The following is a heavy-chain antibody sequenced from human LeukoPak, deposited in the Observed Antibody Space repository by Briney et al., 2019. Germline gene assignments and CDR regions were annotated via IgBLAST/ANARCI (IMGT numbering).Heavy chain of an antibody. Sequence: PGGSLRLSCAASGFTFSSYGMHWVRQAPGKGLEWVASIKQDGSEKYYVDSVKGRFTISRDNAKNSLYLQMNSLRAEDTAVYYCARVDYGDYVGAFDIWGQGTMVTVSS. D-gene: IGHD4-17*01. CDR2: IKQDGSEK. J-gene: IGHJ3*02. CDR3: ARVDYGDYVGAFDI. CDR1: GFTFSSYG. V-gene: IGHV3-7*04.